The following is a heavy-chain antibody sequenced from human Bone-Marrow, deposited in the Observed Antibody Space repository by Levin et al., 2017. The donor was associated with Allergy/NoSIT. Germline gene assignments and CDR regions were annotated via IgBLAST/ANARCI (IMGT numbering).Heavy chain of an antibody. J-gene: IGHJ3*02. CDR3: ATTGGDTAMVLDAFDI. CDR1: GFTFSDYY. D-gene: IGHD5-18*01. V-gene: IGHV3-11*01. Sequence: GGSLRLSCAASGFTFSDYYMSWIRQAPGKGLEWVSYISSSGSTIYYADSVKGRFTISRDNAKNSLYLQMNSLRAEDTAVYYCATTGGDTAMVLDAFDIWGQGTMVTVSS. CDR2: ISSSGSTI.